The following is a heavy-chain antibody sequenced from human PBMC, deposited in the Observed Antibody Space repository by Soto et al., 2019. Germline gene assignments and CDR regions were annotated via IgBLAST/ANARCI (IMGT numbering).Heavy chain of an antibody. Sequence: SVKASCKASGFTFPTSAIQWVRQARGQRPEWIGGIVVGSGNTNYAQKFQERVTFTRDMSTSTAYMELSSLRSEDTATYYCAQIGLGEIKGPWGPGTLVTVSS. V-gene: IGHV1-58*02. CDR2: IVVGSGNT. CDR3: AQIGLGEIKGP. CDR1: GFTFPTSA. D-gene: IGHD3-10*01. J-gene: IGHJ5*02.